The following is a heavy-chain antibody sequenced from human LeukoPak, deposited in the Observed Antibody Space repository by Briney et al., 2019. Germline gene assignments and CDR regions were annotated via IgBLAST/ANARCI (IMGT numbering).Heavy chain of an antibody. CDR3: AKAPSDNTGYWYFHH. V-gene: IGHV3-43D*04. Sequence: RAGGSLRLSCAASGFTFDDYAMHWVRQAPGKGLEWVSLISWDGGSTYYADSVRGRFTISRDNSKDTLSLQMNSLRAEDTAVYYCAKAPSDNTGYWYFHHWGQGTLVTVSS. J-gene: IGHJ1*01. CDR2: ISWDGGST. D-gene: IGHD3-22*01. CDR1: GFTFDDYA.